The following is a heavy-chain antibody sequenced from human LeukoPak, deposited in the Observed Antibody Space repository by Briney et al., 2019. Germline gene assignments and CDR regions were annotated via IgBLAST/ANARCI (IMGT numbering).Heavy chain of an antibody. J-gene: IGHJ4*02. CDR2: ISGSGGSI. Sequence: PGGSLRLSCEASGFTFSSYGMSWVRQAPGKGLEWVSGISGSGGSIYYADSLKGRFTISKDNSKNTLYLQVNSLRAEDTAIYYCARPGLYCSGGSCYPFENWGQGNLVTVSS. CDR1: GFTFSSYG. V-gene: IGHV3-23*01. CDR3: ARPGLYCSGGSCYPFEN. D-gene: IGHD2-15*01.